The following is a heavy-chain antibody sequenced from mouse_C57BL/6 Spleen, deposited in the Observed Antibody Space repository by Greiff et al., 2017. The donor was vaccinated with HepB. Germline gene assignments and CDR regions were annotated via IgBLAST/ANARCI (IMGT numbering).Heavy chain of an antibody. CDR1: GSTFTDYN. D-gene: IGHD1-1*01. CDR2: INPNNGGT. CDR3: ARGGGSSFHYYAMDY. J-gene: IGHJ4*01. V-gene: IGHV1-22*01. Sequence: EVKLQESGPELVKPGASVKMSCKASGSTFTDYNMHWVKQSHGKSLEWIGYINPNNGGTSYNQKFKGKATLTVNKSSSTAYMELRSLTSEDSAVYYCARGGGSSFHYYAMDYWGQGTSVTVSS.